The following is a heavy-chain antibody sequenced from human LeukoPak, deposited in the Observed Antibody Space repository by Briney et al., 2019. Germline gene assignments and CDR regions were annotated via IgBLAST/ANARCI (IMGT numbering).Heavy chain of an antibody. Sequence: GESLRISCKGSGYSFTNYWISWVRQMPGKGLEWMGKIDPSDSYANYSPSFQGRVTISADKSITTAYLQWGSLKASDTAMYYCARDYYDSSGSDAFDIWGQGTMVTVYS. CDR1: GYSFTNYW. V-gene: IGHV5-10-1*01. CDR2: IDPSDSYA. D-gene: IGHD3-22*01. J-gene: IGHJ3*02. CDR3: ARDYYDSSGSDAFDI.